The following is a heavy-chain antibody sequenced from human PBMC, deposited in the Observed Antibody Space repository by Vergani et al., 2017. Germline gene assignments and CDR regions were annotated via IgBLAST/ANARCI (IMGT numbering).Heavy chain of an antibody. D-gene: IGHD4-11*01. V-gene: IGHV4-34*01. Sequence: QVQLQQWGGGLLKPSETLSLTCVVNGGSFTSYHWTWIRQSPGEGLEWVGDIDHTGRPDYNPSLKSRLTMSVDKSRNQFSLTLNSVTATDTAIYFCARVNTETNFHRYSYYYMDVWCQGTAVTVS. CDR1: GGSFTSYH. J-gene: IGHJ6*03. CDR3: ARVNTETNFHRYSYYYMDV. CDR2: IDHTGRP.